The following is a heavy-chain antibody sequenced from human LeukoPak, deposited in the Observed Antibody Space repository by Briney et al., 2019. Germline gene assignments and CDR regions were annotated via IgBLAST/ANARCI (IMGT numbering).Heavy chain of an antibody. V-gene: IGHV1-69*04. D-gene: IGHD2-21*02. CDR1: GGTFNSYA. J-gene: IGHJ6*02. CDR3: ASRKFCCGDCSGSPGNYYYGMDV. Sequence: SVKVSCKASGGTFNSYAISWVRQAPGQGLEWMGRIIPIFGIANYAQKFQGRVTITADKSTSTAYMELSSLRSEDTAVYYCASRKFCCGDCSGSPGNYYYGMDVWGQGTTVTVSS. CDR2: IIPIFGIA.